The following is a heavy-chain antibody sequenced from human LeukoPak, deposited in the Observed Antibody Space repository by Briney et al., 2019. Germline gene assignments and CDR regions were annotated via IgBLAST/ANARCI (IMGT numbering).Heavy chain of an antibody. CDR2: IYHSGST. CDR3: ARGCGTGILCRAFDI. D-gene: IGHD1-1*01. Sequence: SSETLSLTCTVSGYSISSGYYWGWIRQPPGKGLEWIGSIYHSGSTYYNPSLKSRVTISVDTSKNQFSLKLSSVTAADTAVYYCARGCGTGILCRAFDIWGQGTMVTVSS. CDR1: GYSISSGYY. V-gene: IGHV4-38-2*02. J-gene: IGHJ3*02.